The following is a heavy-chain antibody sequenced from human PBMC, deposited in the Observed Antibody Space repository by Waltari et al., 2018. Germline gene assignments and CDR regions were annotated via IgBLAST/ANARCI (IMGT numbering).Heavy chain of an antibody. CDR2: INHSGST. Sequence: QVQLQQWGAGLLKPSETLSLTCAVYGGSFSGYYWSWIRQPPGRGLEWIGEINHSGSTNYTPSLKSRVTISVDTSKNQFSLKLSSVTAADTAVYYCARVSTYCGGDCPSWGQGTLVTVSS. CDR3: ARVSTYCGGDCPS. V-gene: IGHV4-34*01. D-gene: IGHD2-21*01. J-gene: IGHJ4*02. CDR1: GGSFSGYY.